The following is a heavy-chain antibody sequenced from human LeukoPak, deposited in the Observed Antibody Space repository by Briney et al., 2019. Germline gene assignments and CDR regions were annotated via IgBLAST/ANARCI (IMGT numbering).Heavy chain of an antibody. CDR1: GFTFSNYW. CDR3: ARGAPWGSYFDY. V-gene: IGHV3-74*01. Sequence: GGSLRLSCAASGFTFSNYWMHWVRQAPGKGLVWVSHITNDGSTTTYADSVEGRFTISRDSAQNTLYLQMNSLRAEDTAVYYCARGAPWGSYFDYWGQGTLVTVSS. J-gene: IGHJ4*02. CDR2: ITNDGSTT. D-gene: IGHD3-16*01.